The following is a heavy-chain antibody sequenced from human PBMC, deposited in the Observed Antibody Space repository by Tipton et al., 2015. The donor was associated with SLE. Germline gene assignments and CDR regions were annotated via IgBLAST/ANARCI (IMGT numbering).Heavy chain of an antibody. CDR1: GGSISSGGYY. Sequence: LRLSCTVSGGSISSGGYYWSWIRQHPGKGLEWIGEINHSGSTNYNPSLKSRVTISVDTSKNQFSLKLSSVTAADTAVYYCARGRVVVNAYYFDYWGQGTLVTVSS. D-gene: IGHD3-22*01. J-gene: IGHJ4*02. V-gene: IGHV4-31*02. CDR3: ARGRVVVNAYYFDY. CDR2: INHSGST.